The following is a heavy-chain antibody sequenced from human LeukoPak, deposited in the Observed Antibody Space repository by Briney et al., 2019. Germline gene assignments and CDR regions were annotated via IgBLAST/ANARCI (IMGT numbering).Heavy chain of an antibody. CDR2: INPNSGGT. CDR1: GYTFTGYY. Sequence: ASVKVSCKASGYTFTGYYMHWVRQAPGQGLEWMGRINPNSGGTNYAQKFQGRVTMTRDTSISTAYMELSRLRSDDTAVYYCARGHSTMVRGVIIPFDYWGQGTLVTVSS. J-gene: IGHJ4*02. CDR3: ARGHSTMVRGVIIPFDY. D-gene: IGHD3-10*01. V-gene: IGHV1-2*06.